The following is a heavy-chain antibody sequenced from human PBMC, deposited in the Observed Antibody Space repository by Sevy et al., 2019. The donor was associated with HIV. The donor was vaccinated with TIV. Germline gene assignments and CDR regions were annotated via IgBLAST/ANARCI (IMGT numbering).Heavy chain of an antibody. CDR2: IYYSGST. CDR1: GGSISSYY. J-gene: IGHJ5*02. V-gene: IGHV4-59*12. Sequence: SETLSLTCTVSGGSISSYYWSWIRQPPGKGLEWIGYIYYSGSTNYNPSLKSRVTISVDTSKNQFSLKLSSVTAADTALYYCARRTGEYYYDSSRYYWANWFAPWGQGTLVTYSS. D-gene: IGHD3-22*01. CDR3: ARRTGEYYYDSSRYYWANWFAP.